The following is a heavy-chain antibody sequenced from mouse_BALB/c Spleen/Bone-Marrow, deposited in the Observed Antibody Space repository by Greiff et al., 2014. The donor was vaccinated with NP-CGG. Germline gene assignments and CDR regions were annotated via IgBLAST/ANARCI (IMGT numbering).Heavy chain of an antibody. J-gene: IGHJ4*01. V-gene: IGHV1-69*02. CDR1: GYTFTSYW. CDR3: TRPGYYYGSSPYAMGY. CDR2: IYPSDSYT. D-gene: IGHD1-1*01. Sequence: QVQLQQPGAELVRPGASVKLSCKTSGYTFTSYWINWVKQRPGQCLEWIGNIYPSDSYTTYDQKFKDKATLTVDKSSSTAYMQLSSPTSEDSAVYYCTRPGYYYGSSPYAMGYWGQGTSVTVSS.